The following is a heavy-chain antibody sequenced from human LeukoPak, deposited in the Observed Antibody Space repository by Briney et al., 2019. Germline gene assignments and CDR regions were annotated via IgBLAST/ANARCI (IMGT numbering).Heavy chain of an antibody. J-gene: IGHJ5*02. CDR1: GGSINNYY. CDR3: ARSDWMRWFDP. D-gene: IGHD1-1*01. V-gene: IGHV4-59*08. Sequence: SETLSLTCTVSGGSINNYYSSWIRQTPGKGLAWIGHIYYSGSTNYNPSLKSRVTISGDTSKNEFSVKLSYVTAADTAVYYCARSDWMRWFDPWGLGTLVTVSS. CDR2: IYYSGST.